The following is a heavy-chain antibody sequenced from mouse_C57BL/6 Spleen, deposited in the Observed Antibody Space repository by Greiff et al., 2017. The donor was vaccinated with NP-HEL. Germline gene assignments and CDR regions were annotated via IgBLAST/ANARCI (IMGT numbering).Heavy chain of an antibody. CDR1: GYTFTDHT. Sequence: QVQLQQSDAELVKPGASVKISCKVSGYTFTDHTIHWMKQRPEQGLEWIGYIYPRDGSTKYNEKFKGKATLTADKSSRPAYMQLNSLTSVDSSVYFCARGYLITTVVATPYWYFDVWGTGTTVTVSS. V-gene: IGHV1-78*01. J-gene: IGHJ1*03. CDR3: ARGYLITTVVATPYWYFDV. CDR2: IYPRDGST. D-gene: IGHD1-1*01.